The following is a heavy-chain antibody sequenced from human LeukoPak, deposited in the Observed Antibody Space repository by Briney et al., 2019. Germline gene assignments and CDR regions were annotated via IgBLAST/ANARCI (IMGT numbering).Heavy chain of an antibody. CDR3: ARRIDCSSTSCRAFDI. CDR1: GSIFTSYW. Sequence: GASLQICCEGSGSIFTSYWIGGGRPLPGKGVEGMGIIYPGDSDTKYSPSFQGHVTISADKSISTAYLQWSSLKASDTAMYYCARRIDCSSTSCRAFDIWGQGTIVTVSS. J-gene: IGHJ3*02. D-gene: IGHD2-2*01. CDR2: IYPGDSDT. V-gene: IGHV5-51*01.